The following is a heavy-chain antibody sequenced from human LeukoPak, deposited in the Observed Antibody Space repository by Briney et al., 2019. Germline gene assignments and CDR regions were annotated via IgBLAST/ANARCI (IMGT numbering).Heavy chain of an antibody. V-gene: IGHV3-7*03. D-gene: IGHD1-14*01. CDR3: AKEGRSPQTY. CDR1: GFMFSSNW. CDR2: IKEDGTET. J-gene: IGHJ4*02. Sequence: GGSLRLSCAASGFMFSSNWMSWVRLAPGKGLEWVANIKEDGTETYYVDSVKGRFTISRDNAKNSLYLQMNSLRVEDTAVYYCAKEGRSPQTYWGQGTLVTVSS.